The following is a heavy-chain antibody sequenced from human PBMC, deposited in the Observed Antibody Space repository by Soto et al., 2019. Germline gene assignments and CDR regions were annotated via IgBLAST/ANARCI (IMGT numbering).Heavy chain of an antibody. CDR1: GYSFSSYW. CDR3: ARTRIAAAGTDYYYGMDV. J-gene: IGHJ6*02. Sequence: GESLKISCRGSGYSFSSYWIGWVRQMPGEGLEWMGIIYPGDSDTRYSPSFQGQVTISADKSISTAYLQWSSLKASDTAMYYCARTRIAAAGTDYYYGMDVWGQGTTVTVSS. CDR2: IYPGDSDT. D-gene: IGHD6-13*01. V-gene: IGHV5-51*01.